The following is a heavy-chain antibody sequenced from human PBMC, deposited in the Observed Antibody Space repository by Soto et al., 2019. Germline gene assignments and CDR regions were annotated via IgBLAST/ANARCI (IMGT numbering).Heavy chain of an antibody. CDR2: ISGSGGST. Sequence: WSLRLSCAASGFTFSSYAMSWVRQAPGKGLEWVSAISGSGGSTYYADSVKGRFTISRDNSKNTLYLQMNSLRAEDTAVYYCAKDTGEYCSSTSCFVYWGQGTLVTVSS. J-gene: IGHJ4*02. CDR1: GFTFSSYA. CDR3: AKDTGEYCSSTSCFVY. V-gene: IGHV3-23*01. D-gene: IGHD2-2*01.